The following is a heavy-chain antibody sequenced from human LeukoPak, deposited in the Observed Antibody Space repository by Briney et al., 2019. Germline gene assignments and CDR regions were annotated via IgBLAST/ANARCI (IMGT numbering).Heavy chain of an antibody. V-gene: IGHV3-48*01. CDR1: GFTFSSYS. CDR2: ISSSSSTI. CDR3: ARARRDGYKSSGAVGAFDI. J-gene: IGHJ3*02. Sequence: GGSLRLSCAASGFTFSSYSMNWVRQAPGKGLEWVSYISSSSSTIYYADSVKGRFTISSDNAKNSLYLQMNSLRAEDTAVYYCARARRDGYKSSGAVGAFDIWGQGTMVTVSS. D-gene: IGHD5-24*01.